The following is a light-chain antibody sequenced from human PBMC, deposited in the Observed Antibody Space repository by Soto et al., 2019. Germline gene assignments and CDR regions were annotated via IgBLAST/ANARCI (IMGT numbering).Light chain of an antibody. J-gene: IGKJ1*01. CDR3: QQYDSYPWT. Sequence: EIVLTQSPATLSVSPGERATLSCRASQSVGPNLVWYQQKFGQAPRLLIYGVSTRATGVPARFSGSGSGTEFTLTISSLQPDDFGTYFCQQYDSYPWTFGQGTKVDIK. V-gene: IGKV3-15*01. CDR1: QSVGPN. CDR2: GVS.